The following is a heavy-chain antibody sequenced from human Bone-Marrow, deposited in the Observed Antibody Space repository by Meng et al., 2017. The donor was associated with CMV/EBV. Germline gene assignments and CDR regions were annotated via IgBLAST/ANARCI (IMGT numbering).Heavy chain of an antibody. Sequence: SETLSLTCTVSGGSVSSGSYYWSWIRQPPGKGLEWIGYIYYSGSTNYNPSLKSRVTISVDTSKNQFSLKLSSVTAADTAVYYCARSHHYDFWSGYYTFTNWGQGTLVTVSS. D-gene: IGHD3-3*01. J-gene: IGHJ4*02. CDR1: GGSVSSGSYY. V-gene: IGHV4-61*01. CDR2: IYYSGST. CDR3: ARSHHYDFWSGYYTFTN.